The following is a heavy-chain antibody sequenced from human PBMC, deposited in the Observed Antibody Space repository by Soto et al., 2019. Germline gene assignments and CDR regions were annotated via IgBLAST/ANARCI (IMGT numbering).Heavy chain of an antibody. CDR2: IYYSGRT. J-gene: IGHJ4*02. V-gene: IGHV4-61*01. CDR1: GGSVSSGSYY. Sequence: QVQLQESGPGLVKPSETLSLTCTVSGGSVSSGSYYWSWIRQPPGKGLEWIGYIYYSGRTKYNPSLQCRVTISVDTSKNLFSLKLSSVTAADTAVYYCARWVCSGGRCRFDYWGQGTLVTVSS. D-gene: IGHD2-15*01. CDR3: ARWVCSGGRCRFDY.